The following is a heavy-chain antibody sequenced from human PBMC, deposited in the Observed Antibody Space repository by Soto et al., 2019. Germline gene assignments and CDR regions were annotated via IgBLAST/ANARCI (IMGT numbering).Heavy chain of an antibody. CDR2: IYYSGST. CDR3: ARVLRGYRNAIALNWFDP. CDR1: GGSISSGGYY. D-gene: IGHD5-18*01. J-gene: IGHJ5*02. V-gene: IGHV4-31*03. Sequence: SETLFLTCTVSGGSISSGGYYWSWIRQHPGKGLEWIGYIYYSGSTYYNPSLKSRVTISVDTSKNQFSLKLSSVTAADTAAYYCARVLRGYRNAIALNWFDPWGQGTLVTISS.